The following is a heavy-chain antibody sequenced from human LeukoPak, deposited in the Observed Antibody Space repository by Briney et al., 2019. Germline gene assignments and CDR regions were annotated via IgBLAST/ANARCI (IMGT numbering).Heavy chain of an antibody. V-gene: IGHV3-23*01. Sequence: GGSLRLSCAASGFTFSTSGMTWVRQAPGKGLDWVSIISGSGGTPYYTDSVKGRFTISRDNSKNTLYLQMNSLRAEDPAVYYCAKTRGISISGVVPLCDYWGQGTLVTVSS. CDR3: AKTRGISISGVVPLCDY. CDR2: ISGSGGTP. CDR1: GFTFSTSG. J-gene: IGHJ4*02. D-gene: IGHD3-3*01.